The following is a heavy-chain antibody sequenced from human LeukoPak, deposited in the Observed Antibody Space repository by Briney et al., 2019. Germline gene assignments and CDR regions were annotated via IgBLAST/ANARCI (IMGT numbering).Heavy chain of an antibody. CDR2: IYYSGST. Sequence: PSETLSLTCTVSGGSISSSSYYWGWIRQPPGKGLEWIGSIYYSGSTYYNPSLKSRVTISVDTSKNQFSLKLSSVTAADTAVYYCARRYTMVTLDAFDIWGQGTMVTVSS. CDR1: GGSISSSSYY. V-gene: IGHV4-39*01. D-gene: IGHD4-23*01. J-gene: IGHJ3*02. CDR3: ARRYTMVTLDAFDI.